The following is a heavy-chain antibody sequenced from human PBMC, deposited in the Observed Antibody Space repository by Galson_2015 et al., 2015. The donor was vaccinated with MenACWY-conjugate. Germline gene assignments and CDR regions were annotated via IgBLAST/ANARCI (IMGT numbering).Heavy chain of an antibody. J-gene: IGHJ5*02. Sequence: SLRLSCAASGFTFSNYWMHWVRQTPGKGLVWVSRINRDGTSTTYADSVKGRFTISRDNAKKTLILQMNSLRVEDTAVYYCTRDRKGLIASVPSNWFDPWGQGTLVTVSS. CDR2: INRDGTST. V-gene: IGHV3-74*01. CDR1: GFTFSNYW. CDR3: TRDRKGLIASVPSNWFDP. D-gene: IGHD2/OR15-2a*01.